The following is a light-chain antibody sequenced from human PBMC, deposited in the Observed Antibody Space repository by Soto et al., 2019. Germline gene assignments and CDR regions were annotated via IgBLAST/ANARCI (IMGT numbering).Light chain of an antibody. CDR3: ATYTGNSVGM. CDR1: SSDVGAHNF. CDR2: EVS. V-gene: IGLV2-14*01. J-gene: IGLJ3*02. Sequence: QSALTQSASVSRSPGQTITISCTGASSDVGAHNFVSWYQQRPGKAPELIIYEVSKRPSGVSTRFSGSKSANTASLTISGLQAEDEADFYCATYTGNSVGMFGGGTQLTVL.